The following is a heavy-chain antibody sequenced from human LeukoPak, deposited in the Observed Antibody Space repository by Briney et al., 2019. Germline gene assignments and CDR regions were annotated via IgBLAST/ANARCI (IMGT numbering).Heavy chain of an antibody. J-gene: IGHJ5*02. CDR1: GYTFTSYG. D-gene: IGHD3-9*01. CDR3: ARADYAILTGYQNWFDP. CDR2: ISAYNGNT. Sequence: ASVKVSCKASGYTFTSYGISWVRQAPGQGLEWMGWISAYNGNTNYAQKLQGRVTMTTDTSTSTAYMELRSLRSDDTAVYYCARADYAILTGYQNWFDPWGQGTLVTVSS. V-gene: IGHV1-18*01.